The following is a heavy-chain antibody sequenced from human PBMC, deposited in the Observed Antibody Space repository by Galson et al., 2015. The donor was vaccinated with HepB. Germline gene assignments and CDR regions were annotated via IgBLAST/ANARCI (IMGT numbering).Heavy chain of an antibody. J-gene: IGHJ4*02. CDR2: ISSSSSYI. Sequence: SLRLSCAASGFTFSSYSMNWVRQAPGKGLEWVSSISSSSSYIYYADSVKGRFTISRDNAKNSLYLQMNSLRAEDTAVYYCASRRYSSGWLGDYWGQGTLVTVSS. D-gene: IGHD6-19*01. CDR1: GFTFSSYS. CDR3: ASRRYSSGWLGDY. V-gene: IGHV3-21*01.